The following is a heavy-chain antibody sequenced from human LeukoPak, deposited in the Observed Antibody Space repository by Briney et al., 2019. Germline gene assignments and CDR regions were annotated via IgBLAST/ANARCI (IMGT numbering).Heavy chain of an antibody. V-gene: IGHV1-2*02. Sequence: ASVKVSCKASGYSFTGYYIHWVRQAPGQGLEWMGWTNPNSGVTKYEQKFQGRVTMTRDTPTSTAYMELSSLRSDDTAVYYCARGAVGYSGYDNWFDPWGQGTLVTVSS. CDR1: GYSFTGYY. J-gene: IGHJ5*02. D-gene: IGHD5-12*01. CDR2: TNPNSGVT. CDR3: ARGAVGYSGYDNWFDP.